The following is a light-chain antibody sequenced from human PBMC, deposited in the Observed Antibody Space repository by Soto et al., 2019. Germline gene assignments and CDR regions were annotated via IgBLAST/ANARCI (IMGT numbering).Light chain of an antibody. J-gene: IGKJ2*02. V-gene: IGKV2D-29*01. CDR3: LQSIQCPCT. CDR1: QTLYHTDGKTY. CDR2: EVS. Sequence: DLLVTQAPLSLSVTPGQPASISCKSSQTLYHTDGKTYLHWYLQKPGRPPHLLIYEVSSRFSSVPDRFGGRGSGTNFALVISRVEPEDVGVDYCLQSIQCPCTFGQGTKLEI.